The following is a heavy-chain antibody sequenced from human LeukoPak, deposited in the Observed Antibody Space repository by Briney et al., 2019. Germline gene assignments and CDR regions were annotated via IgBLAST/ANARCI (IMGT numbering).Heavy chain of an antibody. CDR1: GFTFSDYY. CDR2: ISSSGSTI. CDR3: ASSRTTYSSSPVCGWFDP. V-gene: IGHV3-11*04. J-gene: IGHJ5*02. Sequence: PGGSLRLSCAASGFTFSDYYMSWIRQAPGKGLEWVSYISSSGSTIYYADSVKGRFTISRDNAKNSLYLQMNSLRAEDTAVYYCASSRTTYSSSPVCGWFDPWGQGTLVTVSS. D-gene: IGHD6-6*01.